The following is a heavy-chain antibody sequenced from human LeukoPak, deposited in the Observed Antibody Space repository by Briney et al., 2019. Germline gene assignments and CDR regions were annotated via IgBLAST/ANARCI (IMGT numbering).Heavy chain of an antibody. V-gene: IGHV3-53*01. Sequence: GGSLRLSCAASGFTVSSNYMSWVRQAPGKGLEWVSVIYSGGSTYYADSVKGRFTISRDNSKNTLYLQMNSLRAEDTAVYYCARKYDYVWGSYRYLDYWGQGTLVTVSS. CDR2: IYSGGST. CDR3: ARKYDYVWGSYRYLDY. J-gene: IGHJ4*02. D-gene: IGHD3-16*02. CDR1: GFTVSSNY.